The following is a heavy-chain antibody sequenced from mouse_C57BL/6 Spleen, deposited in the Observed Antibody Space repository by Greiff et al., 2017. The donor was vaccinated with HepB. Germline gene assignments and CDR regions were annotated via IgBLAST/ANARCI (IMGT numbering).Heavy chain of an antibody. J-gene: IGHJ1*03. V-gene: IGHV1-64*01. D-gene: IGHD1-1*01. Sequence: VQLQQPGAELVKPGASVKLSCKASGYTFTSYWMHWVKQRPGQGLEWIGMIHPNSGSTNYNEKFKSKATLTVDKSSSTAYMQLSSLTSEDSAVYYCTGSSYGYWYFDVWGTGTTVTVSS. CDR1: GYTFTSYW. CDR2: IHPNSGST. CDR3: TGSSYGYWYFDV.